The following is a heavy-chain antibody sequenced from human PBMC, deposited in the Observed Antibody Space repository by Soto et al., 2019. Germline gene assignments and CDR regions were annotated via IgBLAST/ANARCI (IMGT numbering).Heavy chain of an antibody. CDR2: IIPIFGTA. CDR3: ARDELYCYDSSGYPNPNWFDP. Sequence: SVKVSCKASGGTFSSYAISWVRQAPGQGLEWMGGIIPIFGTANYAQKFQGRVTITADESTSTAYMELSSLRSEDTAVYYCARDELYCYDSSGYPNPNWFDPWGQGTLVTVSS. J-gene: IGHJ5*02. V-gene: IGHV1-69*13. CDR1: GGTFSSYA. D-gene: IGHD3-22*01.